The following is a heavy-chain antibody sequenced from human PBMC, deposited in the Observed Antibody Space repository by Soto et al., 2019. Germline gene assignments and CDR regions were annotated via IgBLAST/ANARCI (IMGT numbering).Heavy chain of an antibody. J-gene: IGHJ6*02. Sequence: SETLSLPCTVSGGSITSGGSSSSWLRQHPGKGLEWIGYIYYSGSTYYNPSLKSRVTISVDTSKNQFSLKLSSVTAADTAVYYCASSKNIAAAGTFYYYGMDLWGQGTTVTVS. V-gene: IGHV4-31*03. CDR3: ASSKNIAAAGTFYYYGMDL. D-gene: IGHD6-13*01. CDR1: GGSITSGGSS. CDR2: IYYSGST.